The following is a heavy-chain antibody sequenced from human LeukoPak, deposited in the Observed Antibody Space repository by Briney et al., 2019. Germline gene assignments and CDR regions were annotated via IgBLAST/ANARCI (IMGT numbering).Heavy chain of an antibody. D-gene: IGHD3-10*01. CDR1: GGSIRSSYYY. CDR2: IYDSGST. Sequence: SQTLSLTCTVSGGSIRSSYYYWGWIRQPPGKGLEWIGSIYDSGSTYDNPSLKSRVNISVDTYKNQFSLKLNYATAADTAVYYCARHYGPWGQGTLVTVSS. J-gene: IGHJ5*02. V-gene: IGHV4-39*01. CDR3: ARHYGP.